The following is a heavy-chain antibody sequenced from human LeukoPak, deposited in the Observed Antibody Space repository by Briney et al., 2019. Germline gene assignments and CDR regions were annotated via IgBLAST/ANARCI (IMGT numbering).Heavy chain of an antibody. V-gene: IGHV4-4*02. CDR2: IYHSGST. J-gene: IGHJ4*02. D-gene: IGHD2-8*02. CDR1: GASISSTNW. Sequence: PSETLSLTCAVSGASISSTNWWSWVRQPPGKGLEWIGEIYHSGSTNYNPSLKSRVTKSVDKSKNQFFLNLRSVTAADTALYFCAGTELGYCTVTGCPLESWGQGTLVTVSS. CDR3: AGTELGYCTVTGCPLES.